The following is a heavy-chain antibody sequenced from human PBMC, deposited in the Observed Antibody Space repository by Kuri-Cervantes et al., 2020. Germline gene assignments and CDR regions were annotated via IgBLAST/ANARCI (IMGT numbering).Heavy chain of an antibody. J-gene: IGHJ5*02. CDR3: ARDRWNDLFAWFDP. Sequence: GSLRLSCTVSGGSISSSSYYWGWIRQPPGKGLEWIGSIYYSGSTYYNPSLKSRVTISVDTSKNQFSLKLSSVTAADTAVYYCARDRWNDLFAWFDPWGQGTLVTVSS. CDR2: IYYSGST. CDR1: GGSISSSSYY. V-gene: IGHV4-39*02. D-gene: IGHD1-1*01.